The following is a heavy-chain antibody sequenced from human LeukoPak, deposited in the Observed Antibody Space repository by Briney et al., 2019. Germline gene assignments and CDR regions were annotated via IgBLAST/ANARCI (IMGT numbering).Heavy chain of an antibody. J-gene: IGHJ4*02. D-gene: IGHD6-6*01. CDR3: ARDGYSSSGEVDY. Sequence: GASVKVSCKASGYTFSSYGISWVRQAPGQGLEWMGWINPNSGGTNYAQKFQGRVTMTRDTSISTAYMELSRLRSDDTAVYYCARDGYSSSGEVDYWGQGTLVTVSS. CDR2: INPNSGGT. V-gene: IGHV1-2*02. CDR1: GYTFSSYG.